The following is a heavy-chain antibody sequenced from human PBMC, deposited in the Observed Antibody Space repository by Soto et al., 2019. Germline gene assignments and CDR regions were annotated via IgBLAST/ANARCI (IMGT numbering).Heavy chain of an antibody. V-gene: IGHV1-69*13. Sequence: AVKVSCKASGGTFSSYAISWVRQAPGQGLEWMGGIIPIFGTANYAQKFQGRVTITADESTSTAYMELSSLRSEDTAVYYCARDPYSSPIYYYYGMDVWGQGTTVTVSS. CDR1: GGTFSSYA. CDR2: IIPIFGTA. D-gene: IGHD6-13*01. J-gene: IGHJ6*02. CDR3: ARDPYSSPIYYYYGMDV.